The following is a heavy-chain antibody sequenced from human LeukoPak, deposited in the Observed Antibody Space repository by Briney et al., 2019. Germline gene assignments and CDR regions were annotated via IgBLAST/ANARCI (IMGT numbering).Heavy chain of an antibody. CDR3: ANRASGSRVYYFDN. V-gene: IGHV3-23*01. D-gene: IGHD1-26*01. CDR1: GFTFSSYG. J-gene: IGHJ4*02. CDR2: ISGSGGST. Sequence: GGSLRLSCAASGFTFSSYGMSWVRQAPGKGLEWVSAISGSGGSTYYADSVKGRFTISRDNSKNTLYLQMNSLRAEDTAVYYCANRASGSRVYYFDNWGQGTLVTVSS.